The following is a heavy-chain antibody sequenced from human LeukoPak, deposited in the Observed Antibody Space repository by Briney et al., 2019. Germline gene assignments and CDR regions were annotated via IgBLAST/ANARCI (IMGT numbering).Heavy chain of an antibody. Sequence: PSETLSLTCAVYGGSFSGYYWSWIRQPPGKGLGWIGEINHSGSTNYNPSLKSRVTISVDTSKNQFSLKLSSVTAADTAVYYCARGRGVMTAIDYWGQGTLVTVSS. J-gene: IGHJ4*02. CDR2: INHSGST. CDR1: GGSFSGYY. V-gene: IGHV4-34*01. CDR3: ARGRGVMTAIDY. D-gene: IGHD2-21*02.